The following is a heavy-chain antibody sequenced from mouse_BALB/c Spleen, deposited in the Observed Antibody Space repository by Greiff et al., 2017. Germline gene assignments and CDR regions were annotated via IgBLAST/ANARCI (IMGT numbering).Heavy chain of an antibody. CDR1: GYSFTGYT. D-gene: IGHD2-4*01. CDR3: ARASTMITTGGYYYAMDY. Sequence: SGPELVKPGASMKISCKASGYSFTGYTMNWVKQSHGKNLEWIGLINPYNGGTSYNQKFKGKATLTVDKSSSTAYMELLSLTSEDSAVYYCARASTMITTGGYYYAMDYWGQGTSVTVSS. V-gene: IGHV1-18*01. J-gene: IGHJ4*01. CDR2: INPYNGGT.